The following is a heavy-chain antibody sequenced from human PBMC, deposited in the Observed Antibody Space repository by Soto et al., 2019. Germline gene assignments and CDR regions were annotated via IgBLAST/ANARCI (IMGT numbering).Heavy chain of an antibody. Sequence: QVQLQESGPGLVKPAQTLSLTCTVSGASISSGGYCWSWIRQVPGKGLEWIGFLYYGGSTYYNPSLKSRVTISVDTSENQFSLKLNSVTAADTAVYYCARRQISPPTRGAAAARGGMDVWGQGTTVTVSS. CDR1: GASISSGGYC. CDR2: LYYGGST. J-gene: IGHJ6*02. V-gene: IGHV4-31*03. D-gene: IGHD6-13*01. CDR3: ARRQISPPTRGAAAARGGMDV.